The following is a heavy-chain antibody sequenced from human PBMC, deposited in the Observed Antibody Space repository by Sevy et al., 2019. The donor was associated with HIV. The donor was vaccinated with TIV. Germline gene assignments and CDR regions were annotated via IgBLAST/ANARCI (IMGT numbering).Heavy chain of an antibody. J-gene: IGHJ4*02. Sequence: GGSLRLSCAASGFTFSNAWMSWVRQAPGKGLEWVGRIKSQTDGGTTDYAAPVKGRFTISRDDSKTTLYLQMNSLKTEDIAVYYCLAQQYYDILTGYQEAGFWGQGTLVTVSS. V-gene: IGHV3-15*01. D-gene: IGHD3-9*01. CDR1: GFTFSNAW. CDR3: LAQQYYDILTGYQEAGF. CDR2: IKSQTDGGTT.